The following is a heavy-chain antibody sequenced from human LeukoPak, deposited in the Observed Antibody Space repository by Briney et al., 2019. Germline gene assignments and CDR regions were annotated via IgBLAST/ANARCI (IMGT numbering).Heavy chain of an antibody. V-gene: IGHV3-21*01. D-gene: IGHD6-19*01. CDR2: ISSSSSYI. CDR1: GFTFSDYY. CDR3: ARDNSSGWCVANWFDP. J-gene: IGHJ5*02. Sequence: GGSLRLSCAASGFTFSDYYMSWVRQAPGKGLEWVSSISSSSSYIYYADSVKGRFTISRDNAKNSLYLQMNSLRAEDTAVYYCARDNSSGWCVANWFDPWGQGTLVTVSS.